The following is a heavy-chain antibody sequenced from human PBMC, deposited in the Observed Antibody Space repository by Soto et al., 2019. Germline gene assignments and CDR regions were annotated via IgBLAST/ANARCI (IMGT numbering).Heavy chain of an antibody. CDR2: ITPMFGTA. Sequence: SVKVACKASGGTFSRYTISWVRQAPGQGLEWMGGITPMFGTANYAQKFQGRVTIAADESTSTAYMELSSLRSEDTAVYYCARQFDYESSGYYYAYWGQGTVVTVSS. CDR1: GGTFSRYT. V-gene: IGHV1-69*13. J-gene: IGHJ4*02. CDR3: ARQFDYESSGYYYAY. D-gene: IGHD3-22*01.